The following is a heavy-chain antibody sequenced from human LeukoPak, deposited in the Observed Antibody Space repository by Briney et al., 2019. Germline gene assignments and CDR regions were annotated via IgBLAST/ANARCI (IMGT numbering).Heavy chain of an antibody. CDR2: MSPNSGNT. J-gene: IGHJ5*02. CDR3: ARGNIYDFWSGYSDNWFDP. D-gene: IGHD3-3*01. V-gene: IGHV1-8*03. CDR1: GGTFTSYD. Sequence: ASVKVSCKASGGTFTSYDINWVRQATGQGLEWMGWMSPNSGNTGYAQKFQGRVTITRNTSISTAYMELSSLRSEDTAVYYCARGNIYDFWSGYSDNWFDPWGQGTLVTVSS.